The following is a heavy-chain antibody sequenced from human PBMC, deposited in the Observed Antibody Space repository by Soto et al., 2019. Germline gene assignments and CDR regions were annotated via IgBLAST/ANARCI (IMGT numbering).Heavy chain of an antibody. CDR3: ARQGDYYDSSGPYYGMDV. Sequence: SLKISCKGSGYSFTSYWIGWVRQMPGKGLEWMGIIYPGDSDTRYSPSFQGQVTISADKSISTAYLQWSSLKASDTAMYYCARQGDYYDSSGPYYGMDVWGQGTTVTVSS. D-gene: IGHD3-22*01. CDR1: GYSFTSYW. J-gene: IGHJ6*02. CDR2: IYPGDSDT. V-gene: IGHV5-51*01.